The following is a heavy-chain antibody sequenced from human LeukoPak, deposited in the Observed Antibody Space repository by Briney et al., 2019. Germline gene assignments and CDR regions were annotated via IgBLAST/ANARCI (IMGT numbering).Heavy chain of an antibody. V-gene: IGHV3-48*01. CDR1: GFTFSTHT. Sequence: PGGSLRLSCSTSGFTFSTHTMAWVRQAPGKGLECLSYISGSTGVIYYADSVKGRFPISRDNAKSSVSLQMDSLKVEDTAVYYCARGLYYMDVWGKGTTVTVSS. CDR2: ISGSTGVI. J-gene: IGHJ6*03. CDR3: ARGLYYMDV.